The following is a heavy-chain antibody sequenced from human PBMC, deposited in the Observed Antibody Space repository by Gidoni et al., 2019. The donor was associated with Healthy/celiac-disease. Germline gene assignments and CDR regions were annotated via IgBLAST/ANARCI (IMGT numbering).Heavy chain of an antibody. Sequence: QVQLQQWGAGLLKPSETLSLTGAAYGGSLSGYYWSWIRQPPGKGLEWIGEINHSGSTNYNPSLKSRVTISVDTSKNQFSLKLSSVTAADTAVYYCARVQGAARPRWFDPWGQGTLVTVSS. V-gene: IGHV4-34*01. CDR3: ARVQGAARPRWFDP. J-gene: IGHJ5*02. CDR2: INHSGST. D-gene: IGHD6-6*01. CDR1: GGSLSGYY.